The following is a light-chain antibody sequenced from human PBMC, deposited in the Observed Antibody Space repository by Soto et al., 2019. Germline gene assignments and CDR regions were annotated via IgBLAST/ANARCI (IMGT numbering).Light chain of an antibody. CDR3: SSFADTNTVL. V-gene: IGLV2-8*01. Sequence: QSALTQPPSASGSPGQSVTISCAGAGSDIAVYDFVSWYQQHPGKAPKLIIYEVTKRPSGVPDRFSGSKSGNTASLTVSRLQAEDESDYYCSSFADTNTVLFGGGTQLTVL. J-gene: IGLJ2*01. CDR2: EVT. CDR1: GSDIAVYDF.